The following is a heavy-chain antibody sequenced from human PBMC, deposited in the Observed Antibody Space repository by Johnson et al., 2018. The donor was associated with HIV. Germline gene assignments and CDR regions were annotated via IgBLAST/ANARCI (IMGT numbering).Heavy chain of an antibody. Sequence: VQLVESGGGLVQPGGSLRLSCAASGFTFSTYGTSWVRQAPGKGLEWVSGINWNGGSTDYVDSVKGRFTISRDNAKNSLYLQMNSLRAEDTALYYCHVVVAADQTNYHDAFDIWGQGTMVTVSS. CDR1: GFTFSTYG. CDR2: INWNGGST. CDR3: HVVVAADQTNYHDAFDI. V-gene: IGHV3-20*04. D-gene: IGHD2-15*01. J-gene: IGHJ3*02.